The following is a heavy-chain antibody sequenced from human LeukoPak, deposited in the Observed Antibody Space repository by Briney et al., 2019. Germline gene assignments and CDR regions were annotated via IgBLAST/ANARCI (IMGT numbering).Heavy chain of an antibody. Sequence: ASVKVSCKASGYTFTSYDINWVRQAPGQGLEWMGIINPSGGSTSYAQKFQGRVTMTRDTSTSTVYMELSSLRSEDTAVYYCARIPQDGIAAYFDYWGQGTLVTVSS. CDR3: ARIPQDGIAAYFDY. CDR1: GYTFTSYD. V-gene: IGHV1-46*01. D-gene: IGHD6-13*01. CDR2: INPSGGST. J-gene: IGHJ4*02.